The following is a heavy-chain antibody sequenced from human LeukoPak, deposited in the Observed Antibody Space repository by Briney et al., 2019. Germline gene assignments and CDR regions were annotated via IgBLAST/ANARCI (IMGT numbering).Heavy chain of an antibody. Sequence: PGGSLRLSCAASGFTFSSYAMHWVRQAPGKGLEWVALISYDGSYKYYADSVKGRFTISRDISKNTLYLQMNSLRAEDTAVYYCAREVYYYDSSGYLDIWGQGTMVTVSS. CDR1: GFTFSSYA. J-gene: IGHJ3*02. V-gene: IGHV3-30*04. CDR2: ISYDGSYK. D-gene: IGHD3-22*01. CDR3: AREVYYYDSSGYLDI.